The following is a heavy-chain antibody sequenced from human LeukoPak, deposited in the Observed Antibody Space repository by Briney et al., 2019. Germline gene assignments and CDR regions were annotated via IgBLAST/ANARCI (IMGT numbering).Heavy chain of an antibody. CDR3: ARDPPSEMATIPGDY. CDR1: GYTFTGYY. CDR2: INPNSGGT. D-gene: IGHD5-24*01. V-gene: IGHV1-2*02. Sequence: ASVKVSCKASGYTFTGYYMHWVRQAPGQGLEWMGWINPNSGGTNYAQKFQGRVTMTRDTSISTAYMELSRLRSDDTAVYYCARDPPSEMATIPGDYWGQGTLVTVSS. J-gene: IGHJ4*02.